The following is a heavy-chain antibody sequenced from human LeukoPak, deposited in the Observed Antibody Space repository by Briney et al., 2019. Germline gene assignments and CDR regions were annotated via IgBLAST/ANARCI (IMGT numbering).Heavy chain of an antibody. J-gene: IGHJ6*02. CDR2: ISYDGSNK. CDR3: ARRPAVVVTADYYYYGMDV. V-gene: IGHV3-30*04. D-gene: IGHD2-21*02. CDR1: GFTFSSYA. Sequence: GGSLRLSCAASGFTFSSYAMHWVRRAPGKGLEWVAVISYDGSNKYYADSVKGRFTISRDNSKNTLYLQMNSLRAEDTAVYYCARRPAVVVTADYYYYGMDVWGQGTTVTVSS.